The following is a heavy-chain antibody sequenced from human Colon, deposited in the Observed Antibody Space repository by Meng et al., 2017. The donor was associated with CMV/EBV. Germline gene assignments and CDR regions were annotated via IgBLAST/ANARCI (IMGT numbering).Heavy chain of an antibody. CDR2: IGHEGSRT. J-gene: IGHJ4*02. V-gene: IGHV3-74*03. CDR1: GFTFSGYW. D-gene: IGHD4/OR15-4a*01. CDR3: ARDRLGDNDYVFDQ. Sequence: GESLKISCTGSGFTFSGYWMHWVRQSPEKGLMWVARIGHEGSRTMYADSVKGRFTVSRDNARNALYLQMSSLRDDDTAVYYCARDRLGDNDYVFDQWGQGMMVTVSS.